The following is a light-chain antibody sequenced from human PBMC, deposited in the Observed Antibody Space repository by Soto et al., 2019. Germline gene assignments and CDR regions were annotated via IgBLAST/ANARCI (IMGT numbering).Light chain of an antibody. CDR1: SSDVGGYDY. CDR2: EVS. J-gene: IGLJ1*01. V-gene: IGLV2-14*01. CDR3: TSYTSSSTPV. Sequence: QSALTQPASVSGSPGQAITISCTGTSSDVGGYDYVSWYQQHPGKAPKLMIYEVSNRPSGVSDRFSGSKSGNTASLSISGLQAEDEADYYCTSYTSSSTPVFATGTHVTVL.